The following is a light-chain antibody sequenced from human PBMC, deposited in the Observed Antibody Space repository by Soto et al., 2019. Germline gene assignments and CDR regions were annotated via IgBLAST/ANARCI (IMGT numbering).Light chain of an antibody. J-gene: IGLJ2*01. Sequence: QSVLTQPPSASGTPGQRVTISCSGSSSNIGSNPVNWYQQIPGTAPKLLIYSNNQRPSGVPDRFSGSKSGTSASLAISGLQAEDEADYYCAAWDDSLNGPVVFGGGTKVTVL. CDR3: AAWDDSLNGPVV. V-gene: IGLV1-44*01. CDR2: SNN. CDR1: SSNIGSNP.